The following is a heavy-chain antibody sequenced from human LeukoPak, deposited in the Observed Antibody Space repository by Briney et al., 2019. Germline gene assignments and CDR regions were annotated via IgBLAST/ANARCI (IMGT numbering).Heavy chain of an antibody. CDR1: GGSITTYY. V-gene: IGHV4-4*07. CDR2: INTSGST. D-gene: IGHD6-6*01. CDR3: AKHRYSSSTNYYFDS. Sequence: PSETLSLTCSVSGGSITTYYWSWIRQPAGKGLEWIRRINTSGSTNYNPSLKSRVTMSVDTSKNQFSLKLSSVTAADTAVYYCAKHRYSSSTNYYFDSWGQGTLVTVSS. J-gene: IGHJ4*02.